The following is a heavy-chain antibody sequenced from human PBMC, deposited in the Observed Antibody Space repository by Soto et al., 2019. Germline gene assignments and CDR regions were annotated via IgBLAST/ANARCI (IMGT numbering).Heavy chain of an antibody. CDR1: GFTFDDYA. Sequence: PGGSLRLSCAASGFTFDDYAMHWVRQAPGKGLEWVSGISWNSGSIGYADSVKGRFTISRDNAKNSLYLQMNSLRAEDTALYYCAKETAKSYYGMDVWGQGTTVTVSS. CDR2: ISWNSGSI. D-gene: IGHD2-21*02. V-gene: IGHV3-9*01. CDR3: AKETAKSYYGMDV. J-gene: IGHJ6*02.